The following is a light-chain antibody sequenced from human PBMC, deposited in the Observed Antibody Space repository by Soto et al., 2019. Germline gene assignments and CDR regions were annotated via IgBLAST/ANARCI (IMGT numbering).Light chain of an antibody. CDR1: QAFGXX. V-gene: IGKV1-12*01. J-gene: IGKJ4*01. CDR3: XXXAXFPLT. CDR2: GIS. Sequence: DIQMTQSPSSVSASVGDRVIITCRASQAFGXXLAWYQQKRGKAPKLLIYGISTLQGGVPSRFSGSESGADFTLXISSVQPXXXXXXXXXXXAXFPLTFGGGTDVEI.